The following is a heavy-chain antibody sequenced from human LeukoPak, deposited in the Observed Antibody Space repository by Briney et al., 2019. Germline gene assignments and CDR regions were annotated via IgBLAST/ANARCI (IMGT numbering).Heavy chain of an antibody. V-gene: IGHV3-11*04. CDR2: ISGSGTTI. CDR1: GFSFSDYY. J-gene: IGHJ3*02. Sequence: GGSLRLSCAASGFSFSDYYVSWIRQAPGKGLEWVSYISGSGTTIYYADSVKGRFTISRDNAKNSLHLQMNSLRAEDTAVYYCAKLHESGAFDIWGQGTMVTVSS. D-gene: IGHD3-10*01. CDR3: AKLHESGAFDI.